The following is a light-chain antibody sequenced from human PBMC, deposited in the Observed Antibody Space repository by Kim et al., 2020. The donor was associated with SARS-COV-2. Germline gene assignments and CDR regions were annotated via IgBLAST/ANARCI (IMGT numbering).Light chain of an antibody. V-gene: IGKV3-15*01. Sequence: EIVMTQSPATLSVSPGETATLSCRASQSIGSNLAWYQQKPAQAPRLLIYLTSTRATGIPARFSGSGFGTEFTLTISSLQSEDFAVYYCQQYYEWPPEYTFGQGTKLEI. CDR1: QSIGSN. CDR2: LTS. J-gene: IGKJ2*01. CDR3: QQYYEWPPEYT.